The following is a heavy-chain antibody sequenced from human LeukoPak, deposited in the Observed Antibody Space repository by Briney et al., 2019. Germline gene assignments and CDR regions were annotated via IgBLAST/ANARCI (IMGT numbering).Heavy chain of an antibody. D-gene: IGHD2-2*01. J-gene: IGHJ6*02. CDR1: GYTFTSYG. CDR3: ARDPSQPKSYYYYGMDV. CDR2: ISAYNGNT. Sequence: ASVKVSCKASGYTFTSYGISWVRQAPGQGLEWMGWISAYNGNTNYAQKLQGRVTMTTDTSTSTAYMELRSLRSDDTAVYYCARDPSQPKSYYYYGMDVWGQGTTVTVSS. V-gene: IGHV1-18*01.